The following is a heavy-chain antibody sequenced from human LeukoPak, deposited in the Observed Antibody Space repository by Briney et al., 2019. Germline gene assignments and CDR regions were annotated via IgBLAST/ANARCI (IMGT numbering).Heavy chain of an antibody. D-gene: IGHD4-17*01. CDR1: GGSFGTGGYY. V-gene: IGHV4-31*03. CDR2: IYYSGST. CDR3: ARAGTTVMYFDY. Sequence: SETLSLTCTVSGGSFGTGGYYWSWIRQHPGTGLEWIGYIYYSGSTYYNPSLKSRVTISVDTSKNQFSLKLSSVTAADTAVYYCARAGTTVMYFDYWGQGTLVTVSS. J-gene: IGHJ4*02.